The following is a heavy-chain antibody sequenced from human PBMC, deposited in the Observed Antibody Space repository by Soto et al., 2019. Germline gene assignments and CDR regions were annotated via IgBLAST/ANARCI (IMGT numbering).Heavy chain of an antibody. CDR1: GGSFSGYY. V-gene: IGHV4-34*01. Sequence: PSETLSLTCAVYGGSFSGYYWSWIRQPPGKGLEWIGEINHSGSTNYNPSLKSRVTISVDTSKNQFSLKLSSVTAADTAVYYCARGVFAVDYWGQGTLVTVSS. D-gene: IGHD2-21*01. CDR3: ARGVFAVDY. J-gene: IGHJ4*02. CDR2: INHSGST.